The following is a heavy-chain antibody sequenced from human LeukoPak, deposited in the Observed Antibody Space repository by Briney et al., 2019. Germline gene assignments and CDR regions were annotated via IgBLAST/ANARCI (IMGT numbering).Heavy chain of an antibody. D-gene: IGHD3-9*01. CDR2: VRSDGSHD. CDR3: AKDARSFDWLFDY. J-gene: IGHJ4*02. V-gene: IGHV3-30*02. Sequence: PGGSLRLSCVASGFAFSTYGMHWVRQAPGKGLEWVAYVRSDGSHDSYADSVTGRFTISRDNSKNTLFLQMNSLRAEDTSMYYCAKDARSFDWLFDYWGQGTLVTVSS. CDR1: GFAFSTYG.